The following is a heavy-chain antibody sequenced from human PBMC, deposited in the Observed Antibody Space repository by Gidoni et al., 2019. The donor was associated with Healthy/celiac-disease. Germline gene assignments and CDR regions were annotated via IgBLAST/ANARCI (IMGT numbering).Heavy chain of an antibody. CDR1: GYTFTSYA. Sequence: QVQLVQSGAEVQKPGASVKVSCKASGYTFTSYARHWVRQAPGQRLEWMGWINAGNDNTKYSQKFQGRVTITRDTSASTAYMELSSLRSEDTAVYYCARDTIFGVVEYYYYGMDVWGQGTTVTVSS. V-gene: IGHV1-3*01. CDR2: INAGNDNT. CDR3: ARDTIFGVVEYYYYGMDV. J-gene: IGHJ6*02. D-gene: IGHD3-3*01.